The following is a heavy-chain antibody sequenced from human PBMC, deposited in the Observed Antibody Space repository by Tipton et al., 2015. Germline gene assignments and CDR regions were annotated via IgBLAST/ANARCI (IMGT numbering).Heavy chain of an antibody. Sequence: QSGAEVKKPGSSVKVSCKASGGTFSNHAISWVRQAPGQGLEWMGGIIPIYNTSNYAQKFQGRVTITADESTRTAYMELSSLRSEDTAVYYCARDRGTSWYTLGYWGQGTLVSVSS. CDR2: IIPIYNTS. J-gene: IGHJ4*02. CDR3: ARDRGTSWYTLGY. CDR1: GGTFSNHA. D-gene: IGHD2-2*02. V-gene: IGHV1-69*01.